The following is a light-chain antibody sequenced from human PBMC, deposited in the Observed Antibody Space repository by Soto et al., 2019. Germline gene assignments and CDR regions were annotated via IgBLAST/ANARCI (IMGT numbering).Light chain of an antibody. V-gene: IGLV2-8*01. CDR1: SSDVGGYNY. J-gene: IGLJ1*01. Sequence: QSALTQPPSASGSPGQSVTISCTGTSSDVGGYNYVSWYQQHPSKVPKLMVYEVNKRPSGVPDRFSGSKSGNTASLTVSGLQAEDEADYFCTSYAGGNNVFGTGTKVTVL. CDR2: EVN. CDR3: TSYAGGNNV.